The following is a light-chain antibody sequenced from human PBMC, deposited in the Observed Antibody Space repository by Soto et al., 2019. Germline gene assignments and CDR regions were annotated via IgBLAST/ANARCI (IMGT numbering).Light chain of an antibody. CDR1: QSVTTY. CDR2: DAS. V-gene: IGKV3D-15*01. Sequence: VVLTQSPVTLSLYPVEIATLSFRASQSVTTYLAWYQHKPGQAPRLLIYDASNRATGIPARFSGSGSGTEFTLTISSLQSEDFAVYYCQQYNNWPTFGQGTKVDIK. CDR3: QQYNNWPT. J-gene: IGKJ1*01.